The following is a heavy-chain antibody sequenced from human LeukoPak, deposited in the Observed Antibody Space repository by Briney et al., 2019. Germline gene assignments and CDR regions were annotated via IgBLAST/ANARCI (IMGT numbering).Heavy chain of an antibody. CDR2: IKSKTDGGTT. J-gene: IGHJ4*02. CDR1: GFTFSSYS. Sequence: PGGSLRLSCAASGFTFSSYSMNWVRQAPGKGLEWVGRIKSKTDGGTTDYAAPVKGRFTISRDDSKNTLYLQMNSLKTEDTAVYYCTTYFHYYDSSGYYTRGVFGDYWGQGTLVTVSS. CDR3: TTYFHYYDSSGYYTRGVFGDY. V-gene: IGHV3-15*01. D-gene: IGHD3-22*01.